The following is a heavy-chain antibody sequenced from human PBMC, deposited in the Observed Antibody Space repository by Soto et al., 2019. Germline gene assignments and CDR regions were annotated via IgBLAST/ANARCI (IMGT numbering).Heavy chain of an antibody. CDR3: ARVEYCDYPCFAP. J-gene: IGHJ5*02. CDR1: GGSVNSYTHY. V-gene: IGHV4-61*03. CDR2: IYYNGTT. Sequence: HVQLKESGPGLVKPSETLSLTCAVSGGSVNSYTHYWSWIRQPPGKVLEWIGHIYYNGTTYYHPSLKSRVALSVDTSKNHFSLKLMSVTAEDAAVSYCARVEYCDYPCFAPWGHGTLETVSS. D-gene: IGHD4-17*01.